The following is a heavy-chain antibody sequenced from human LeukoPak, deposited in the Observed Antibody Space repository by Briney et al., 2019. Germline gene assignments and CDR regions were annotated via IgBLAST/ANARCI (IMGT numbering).Heavy chain of an antibody. Sequence: SETLSLTCSVSGGSISSYYWSWIRQPPGKGLEWIGYIYSTGSTNYNPSLKSRVTMSVDTSKNQFSLKLSSVTAADTAVYSCARGKGGSLSAFGIWGQGTMLTVSS. J-gene: IGHJ3*02. V-gene: IGHV4-59*01. D-gene: IGHD2-15*01. CDR3: ARGKGGSLSAFGI. CDR2: IYSTGST. CDR1: GGSISSYY.